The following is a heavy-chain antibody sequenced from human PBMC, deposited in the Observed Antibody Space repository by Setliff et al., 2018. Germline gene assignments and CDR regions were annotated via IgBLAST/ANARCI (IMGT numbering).Heavy chain of an antibody. V-gene: IGHV1-18*01. D-gene: IGHD2-15*01. Sequence: ASVKVSCKASGYTFTSYGFSWVRQAPGQGLEWMGWISAYNGNTNYEQKYQGRVTMTTDTSTNTVYMELRSLRSDDTAVYFCVREYSGGGLMWGQGTMVT. CDR2: ISAYNGNT. J-gene: IGHJ3*01. CDR1: GYTFTSYG. CDR3: VREYSGGGLM.